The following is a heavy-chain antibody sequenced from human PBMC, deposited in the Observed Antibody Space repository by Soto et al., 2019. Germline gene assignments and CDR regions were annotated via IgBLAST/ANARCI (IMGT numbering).Heavy chain of an antibody. CDR2: IYPTGST. V-gene: IGHV4-30-2*01. CDR3: ARDRHYGDYRHFDH. Sequence: QLQLQESGSGLVKSSQTLSLTCAVSGGSISSGGFSWSWIRQTPGKGLQWLGSIYPTGSTSYNPSLNSRVTMSVDRSKSQFSLKLTSMTAADTAVYFCARDRHYGDYRHFDHWGQGTLVTVSS. J-gene: IGHJ4*02. CDR1: GGSISSGGFS. D-gene: IGHD4-17*01.